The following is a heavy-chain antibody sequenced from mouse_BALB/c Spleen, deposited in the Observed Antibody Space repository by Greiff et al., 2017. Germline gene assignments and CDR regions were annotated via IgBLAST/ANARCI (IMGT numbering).Heavy chain of an antibody. V-gene: IGHV3-2*02. CDR2: ISYSGST. CDR3: AREGIGYDYYAMDY. J-gene: IGHJ4*01. D-gene: IGHD2-14*01. Sequence: EVKLQESGPGLVKPSQSLSLTCTATGYSITSDYAWNWIRQFPGNKLEWMGYISYSGSTSYNPSLKSRISITRDTSKNQFFLQLNSVTTEDTATYYCAREGIGYDYYAMDYWGQGTSVTVSS. CDR1: GYSITSDYA.